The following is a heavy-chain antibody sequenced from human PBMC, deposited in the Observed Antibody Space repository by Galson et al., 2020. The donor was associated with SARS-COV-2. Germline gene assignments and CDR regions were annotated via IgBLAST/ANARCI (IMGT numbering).Heavy chain of an antibody. D-gene: IGHD6-19*01. CDR1: GFTFSSYS. CDR3: ASDLWVGSGWYSYYYYGMDV. J-gene: IGHJ6*02. CDR2: ISSSSSTI. V-gene: IGHV3-48*01. Sequence: GGSLRLSCAASGFTFSSYSMNWVRQAPGKGLEWVSYISSSSSTIYYADSVKGRFTISRDNAKNSLYLQMNSLRAEDTAVYYCASDLWVGSGWYSYYYYGMDVWGQGTTVTVSS.